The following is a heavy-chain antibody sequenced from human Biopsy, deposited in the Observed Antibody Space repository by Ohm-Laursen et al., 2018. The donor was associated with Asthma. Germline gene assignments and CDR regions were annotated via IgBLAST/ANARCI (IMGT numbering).Heavy chain of an antibody. CDR2: ISFDPLNK. J-gene: IGHJ6*02. Sequence: SLRLSCSAFGFTLSSYVMHWVRQAPGKGLDWVALISFDPLNKQYADWVRGRFTVSRDSSKNTLYLQMNSLRADDTAVYYCARVPVAAAGPYYYGMDVWGQGTTVTVSS. V-gene: IGHV3-30*03. CDR3: ARVPVAAAGPYYYGMDV. D-gene: IGHD6-13*01. CDR1: GFTLSSYV.